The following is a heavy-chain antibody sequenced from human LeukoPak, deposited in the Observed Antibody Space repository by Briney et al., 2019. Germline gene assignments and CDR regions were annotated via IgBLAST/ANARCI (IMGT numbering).Heavy chain of an antibody. J-gene: IGHJ4*02. CDR1: GGSFSGYY. CDR3: ARLVGRNGDY. V-gene: IGHV4-34*01. Sequence: SETLSLTCAVYGGSFSGYYWGWIRQPPGKGLEWIGEINHSGSTSGSTNYNPSLKSRVTISVDTSKNQFSLKLNSLSAADTAVYYCARLVGRNGDYWGQGTLVTVSS. D-gene: IGHD1-1*01. CDR2: INHSGSTSGST.